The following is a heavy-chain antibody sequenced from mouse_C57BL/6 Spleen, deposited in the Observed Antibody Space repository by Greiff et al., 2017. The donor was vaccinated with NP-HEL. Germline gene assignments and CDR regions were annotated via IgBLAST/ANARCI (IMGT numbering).Heavy chain of an antibody. CDR2: INYDGSST. V-gene: IGHV5-16*01. CDR1: GFTFSDYY. Sequence: EVHLVESEGGLVQPGSSMKLSCTASGFTFSDYYMAWVRQVPEKGLEWVANINYDGSSTYYLDSLKSRFIISRDNAKNILYLQMSSLKSEDTATYYCARVPFYYDYDVGYFDVWGTGTTVTVSS. J-gene: IGHJ1*03. D-gene: IGHD2-4*01. CDR3: ARVPFYYDYDVGYFDV.